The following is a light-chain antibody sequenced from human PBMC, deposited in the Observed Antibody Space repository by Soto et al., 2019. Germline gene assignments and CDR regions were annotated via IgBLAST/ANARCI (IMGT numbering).Light chain of an antibody. CDR1: SSDIGSYNY. J-gene: IGLJ3*02. CDR3: SSYTSSNTPV. V-gene: IGLV2-14*03. Sequence: QSALTQPASVSGSPGQSITISCTGASSDIGSYNYVSWYQQHPGKAPKLIIYDVSNRPSGVSNRFSCSKSGNTASLTISGLQTEDEADYYCSSYTSSNTPVFGGGTKLTVL. CDR2: DVS.